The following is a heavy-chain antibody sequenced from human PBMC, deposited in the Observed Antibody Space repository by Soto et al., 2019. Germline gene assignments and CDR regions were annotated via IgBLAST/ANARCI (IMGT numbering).Heavy chain of an antibody. V-gene: IGHV1-2*04. J-gene: IGHJ4*02. CDR1: GYTLTGYH. CDR3: ARAISSGYYPFFDY. Sequence: ASVKVSCKASGYTLTGYHMHWVRQAPGQGLEWMGWINPNSGGTNYAQKFQGWVTMTRDTSISTAYMELSRLRSDDTAVYYCARAISSGYYPFFDYWGQGTLVTVSS. D-gene: IGHD3-22*01. CDR2: INPNSGGT.